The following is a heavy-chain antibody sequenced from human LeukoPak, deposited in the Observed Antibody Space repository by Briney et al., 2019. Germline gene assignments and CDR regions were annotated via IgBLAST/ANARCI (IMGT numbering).Heavy chain of an antibody. D-gene: IGHD3-22*01. CDR3: ARGSIYYDSSGLYY. J-gene: IGHJ4*02. CDR2: INHSGST. V-gene: IGHV4-34*01. Sequence: SETLSLTCAVYGGSFSGYYSSWIRQPPGKGLEWIGEINHSGSTNYNPSLKSRVTISVDTSKNQFSLKLSSVTAADTAVYYCARGSIYYDSSGLYYWGQGTLVTVSS. CDR1: GGSFSGYY.